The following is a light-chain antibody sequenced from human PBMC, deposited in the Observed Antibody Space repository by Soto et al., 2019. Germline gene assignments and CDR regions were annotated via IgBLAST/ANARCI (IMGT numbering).Light chain of an antibody. CDR1: SSDVGGYNY. CDR3: SSYTSSSTL. Sequence: QSALTQPASVSGSPGQSIIISCTGTSSDVGGYNYVSWYQQHPGKAPKLMIYDVSNRPSGVSNRFSGSKSGNTASLTISGLQAEDEADYYCSSYTSSSTLFGTGTKVTVL. J-gene: IGLJ1*01. V-gene: IGLV2-14*01. CDR2: DVS.